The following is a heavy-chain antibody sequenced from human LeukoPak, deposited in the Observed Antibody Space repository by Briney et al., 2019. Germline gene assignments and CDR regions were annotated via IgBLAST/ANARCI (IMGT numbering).Heavy chain of an antibody. D-gene: IGHD4-17*01. V-gene: IGHV1-46*01. CDR1: GYTFSGYY. CDR2: INPSGGST. CDR3: ARGHGDYGFFDY. J-gene: IGHJ4*02. Sequence: ASVRVSCKASGYTFSGYYIHWVRHAPAQGLELMGIINPSGGSTSYAQKFQGRVTMTRDMSTSTVYMELSRLRSEDTAVYYCARGHGDYGFFDYWGQGTLVTVYS.